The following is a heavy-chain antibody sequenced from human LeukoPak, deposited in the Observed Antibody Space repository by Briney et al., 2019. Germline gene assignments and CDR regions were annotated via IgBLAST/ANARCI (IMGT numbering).Heavy chain of an antibody. CDR3: ARDVGYCSSTSYHNSGYYYYYYGMDV. CDR2: ISSSSSYI. D-gene: IGHD2-2*01. CDR1: GFTFSSYS. J-gene: IGHJ6*02. V-gene: IGHV3-21*01. Sequence: GGSLRLSCAASGFTFSSYSMNWVRQAPGKGLEWVSSISSSSSYIYYADSVKGRFTISRDNAKNSLYLQMNSLRAEDTAVYYCARDVGYCSSTSYHNSGYYYYYYGMDVWGQGTTVTVSS.